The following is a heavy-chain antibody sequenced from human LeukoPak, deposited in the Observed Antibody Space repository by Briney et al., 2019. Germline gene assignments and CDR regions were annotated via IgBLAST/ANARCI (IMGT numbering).Heavy chain of an antibody. CDR2: IKEDGSEK. J-gene: IGHJ4*02. CDR3: AKDATDGYYGSGSYYHFDY. D-gene: IGHD3-10*01. V-gene: IGHV3-7*01. Sequence: GGSLRLSCAASGFTFSSYSMSWVRQPPGKGLEWVANIKEDGSEKCYVDSVKGRFTISRDNAKNSLYLQINSLRAEDTAVYYCAKDATDGYYGSGSYYHFDYWGQGTLVTVSS. CDR1: GFTFSSYS.